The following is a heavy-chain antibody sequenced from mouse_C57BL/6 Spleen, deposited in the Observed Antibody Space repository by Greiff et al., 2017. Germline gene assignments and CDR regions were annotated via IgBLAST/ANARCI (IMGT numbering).Heavy chain of an antibody. V-gene: IGHV1-26*01. CDR2: INPNNGGS. J-gene: IGHJ3*01. D-gene: IGHD2-1*01. Sequence: EVQLQQSGPELVKPGASVKISCKASGYTFTDYYMNWVQQSPGKSLEWIGDINPNNGGSSYNQTFKGKATLTVDKSSSTAYMELRSLTSEDSAVYYCAGPNDLLRFAYWGQGTLVTVSA. CDR3: AGPNDLLRFAY. CDR1: GYTFTDYY.